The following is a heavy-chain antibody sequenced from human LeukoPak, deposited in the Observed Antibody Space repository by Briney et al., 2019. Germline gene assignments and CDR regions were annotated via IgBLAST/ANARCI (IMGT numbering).Heavy chain of an antibody. V-gene: IGHV3-23*01. CDR1: GFTFSSYA. J-gene: IGHJ6*02. D-gene: IGHD2-2*01. Sequence: GSLRLSCTASGFTFSSYAMSWVRQAPGKGLEWVSGISGSGGGTYYADSVKGRFTISRDNSKNTLYLQMNSLRAEDTAVYYCAKDLSYQLPSYGMDVWGQGTTVTVSS. CDR3: AKDLSYQLPSYGMDV. CDR2: ISGSGGGT.